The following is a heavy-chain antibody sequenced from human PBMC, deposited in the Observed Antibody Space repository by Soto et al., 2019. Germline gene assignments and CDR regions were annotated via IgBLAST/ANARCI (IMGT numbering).Heavy chain of an antibody. CDR1: GFTFSNAW. CDR3: TTDKATTLWFGTSDY. J-gene: IGHJ4*02. CDR2: IKSKTDGGTT. D-gene: IGHD3-10*01. V-gene: IGHV3-15*01. Sequence: EVQLVESGGGLVKPGGSLRLSCAASGFTFSNAWMSWVRQAPGKGLEWVGRIKSKTDGGTTDYAAPVKGRFTISRDDSKHTLYLQMHSLKTEDTAVYYCTTDKATTLWFGTSDYWGQGTLVTVSS.